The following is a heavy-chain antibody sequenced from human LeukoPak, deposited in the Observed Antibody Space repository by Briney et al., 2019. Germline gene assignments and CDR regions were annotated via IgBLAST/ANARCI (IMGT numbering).Heavy chain of an antibody. Sequence: GGSLRLSCAASGFTFSNYWMSWVRQAPGKGLEWVANIRQDGNEKYYVGSVRGRFTISRDNAKNSLYLQMNSLRAEDTAVYYCARDVYDTTGHVYWYFDLWGRGTLVTVSS. CDR3: ARDVYDTTGHVYWYFDL. J-gene: IGHJ2*01. D-gene: IGHD3-22*01. V-gene: IGHV3-7*01. CDR2: IRQDGNEK. CDR1: GFTFSNYW.